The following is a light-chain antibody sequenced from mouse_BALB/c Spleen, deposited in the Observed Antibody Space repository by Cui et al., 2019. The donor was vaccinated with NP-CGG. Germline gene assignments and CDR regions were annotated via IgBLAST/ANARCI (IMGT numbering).Light chain of an antibody. CDR3: ALWYSNHWV. V-gene: IGLV1*01. CDR1: IGAVTTSNY. J-gene: IGLJ1*01. Sequence: LATQASAPTTSPGETVTLTCRSSIGAVTTSNYANWVQEKPDHLFTGLIGGTNNRAPGVPARFSGSLIGDKAALTITGAQTEDEAIYFCALWYSNHWVFGGGTKLTVL. CDR2: GTN.